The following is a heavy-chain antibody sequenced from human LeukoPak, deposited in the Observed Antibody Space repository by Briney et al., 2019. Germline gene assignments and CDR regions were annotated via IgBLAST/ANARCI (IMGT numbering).Heavy chain of an antibody. Sequence: PSETLSLTCAVYGGSFSGYYWSWIRQPPGKGLEWIGEINHSGSTNYNPSLKSRVTISVDTSKNQFSLKLSSVTAADTAVYYCARGWQDIVVVVAATRTNIYFDYWGQGTLVTVSS. CDR2: INHSGST. CDR3: ARGWQDIVVVVAATRTNIYFDY. CDR1: GGSFSGYY. J-gene: IGHJ4*02. D-gene: IGHD2-15*01. V-gene: IGHV4-34*01.